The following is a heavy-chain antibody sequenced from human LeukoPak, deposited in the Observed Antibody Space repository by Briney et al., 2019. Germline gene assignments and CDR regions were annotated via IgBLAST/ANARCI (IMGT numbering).Heavy chain of an antibody. CDR2: IYTSGST. V-gene: IGHV4-61*02. D-gene: IGHD2-2*01. Sequence: SETLSLTCTVSGGSIRSGSYYWSWIRQPAGKGLEWIGRIYTSGSTNYNPPLKSRVTISVDTSKNQFSLKLSSVTAADTAVYYCARGLVVPAAILYYYYGMDVWGQGTTVTVSS. J-gene: IGHJ6*02. CDR3: ARGLVVPAAILYYYYGMDV. CDR1: GGSIRSGSYY.